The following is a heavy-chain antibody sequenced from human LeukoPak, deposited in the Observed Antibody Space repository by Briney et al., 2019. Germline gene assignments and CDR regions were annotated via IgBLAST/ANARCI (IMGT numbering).Heavy chain of an antibody. D-gene: IGHD5-12*01. V-gene: IGHV4-61*02. CDR2: IYTSGST. Sequence: SETLSLTCTVSGGSISSGSYYWSWIRQPAGKGLEWIGRIYTSGSTNYNPSLKSRVTISVDTSKNQFSLKLSSVTAADTAVYYCARVATISLEYWGQGTPVTVSS. CDR3: ARVATISLEY. J-gene: IGHJ4*02. CDR1: GGSISSGSYY.